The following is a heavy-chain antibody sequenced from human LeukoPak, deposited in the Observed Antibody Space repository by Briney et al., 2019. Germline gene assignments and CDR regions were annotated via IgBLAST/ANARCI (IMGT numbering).Heavy chain of an antibody. V-gene: IGHV1-2*02. D-gene: IGHD6-13*01. CDR1: GYTFTGYY. J-gene: IGHJ5*02. CDR2: INPNSGDT. Sequence: GSVKVSCKASGYTFTGYYMHWVRQAPGQGLEWMGWINPNSGDTNYAQKFQGGVTMTRDTSISTAYMELSRLRSDDTAVYYCALYSSSWYNWFDPWGQGTLVTVSS. CDR3: ALYSSSWYNWFDP.